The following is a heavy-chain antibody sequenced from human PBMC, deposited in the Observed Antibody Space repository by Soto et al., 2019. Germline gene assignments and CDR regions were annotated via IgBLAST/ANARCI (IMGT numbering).Heavy chain of an antibody. CDR2: IYYSGST. V-gene: IGHV4-39*01. Sequence: QLQLQESGPGLVKPSETLSLTCTVSGGSISSSSYYWGWIRQPPGKGLEWIGSIYYSGSTYYNPSLKSRVTITVDTSTNQFSLKLSSVTAADTAVYYCARGVTGKIDYFDYWGQGTLVTVSS. CDR3: ARGVTGKIDYFDY. D-gene: IGHD2-21*02. J-gene: IGHJ4*02. CDR1: GGSISSSSYY.